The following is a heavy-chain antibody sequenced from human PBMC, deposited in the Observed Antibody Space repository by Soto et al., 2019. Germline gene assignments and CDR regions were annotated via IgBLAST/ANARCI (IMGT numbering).Heavy chain of an antibody. CDR2: IIPIFGTA. CDR3: ARDLGDYYDSSGYRPYYFDY. Sequence: QVQLVQSGAEVKKPGSSVKVSCKASGGTFSSYAISWVRQAPGQGLEWMGGIIPIFGTANYAQKFQGRVTITADESKSTAYMELSSLRSEDTAVYYCARDLGDYYDSSGYRPYYFDYWGQGTLVTVSS. J-gene: IGHJ4*02. D-gene: IGHD3-22*01. V-gene: IGHV1-69*01. CDR1: GGTFSSYA.